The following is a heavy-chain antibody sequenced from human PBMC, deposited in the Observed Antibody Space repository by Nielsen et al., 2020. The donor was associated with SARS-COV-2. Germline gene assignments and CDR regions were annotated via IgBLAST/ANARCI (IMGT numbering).Heavy chain of an antibody. CDR1: GFTFSSYD. CDR3: ARDLGGVFDY. CDR2: IGTAGDT. D-gene: IGHD3-16*01. V-gene: IGHV3-13*01. J-gene: IGHJ4*02. Sequence: GESLKISCAASGFTFSSYDMHWVRQATGKGLEWVSAIGTAGDTYYPGSVKGRFTISRHNSKNTLYLQMNSLRAEDTAVYYCARDLGGVFDYWGQGTLVTVSS.